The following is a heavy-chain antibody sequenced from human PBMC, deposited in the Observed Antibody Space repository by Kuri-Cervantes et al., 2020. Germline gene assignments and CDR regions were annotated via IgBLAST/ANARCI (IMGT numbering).Heavy chain of an antibody. CDR3: ARDGSGWASYYYYYGMDV. Sequence: AAVKVSCNGYSYTVTSYGISWVRQAPGQGLEWMRWISAYNGNTNYAQKLQGRVTMTTDTSTSTAYLELRSLRSDDTAGYYCARDGSGWASYYYYYGMDVSGQGTTVTVSS. J-gene: IGHJ6*02. D-gene: IGHD6-19*01. V-gene: IGHV1-18*01. CDR1: SYTVTSYG. CDR2: ISAYNGNT.